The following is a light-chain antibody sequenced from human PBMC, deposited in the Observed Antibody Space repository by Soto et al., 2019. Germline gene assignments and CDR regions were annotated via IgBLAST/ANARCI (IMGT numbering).Light chain of an antibody. CDR3: QEYDKLPRT. CDR2: FAS. V-gene: IGKV3-15*01. J-gene: IGKJ1*01. CDR1: QSVSTN. Sequence: VINMSLATLSLLKGERAALSCRASQSVSTNLAWYQQKPGQPPRLLIYFASTRATAVPARFTAGGSGTEFTLTISCLQSDDLAVYYCQEYDKLPRTFCQGSKVDIK.